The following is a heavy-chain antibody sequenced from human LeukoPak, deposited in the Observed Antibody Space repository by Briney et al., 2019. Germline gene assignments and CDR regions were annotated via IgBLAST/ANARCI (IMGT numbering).Heavy chain of an antibody. J-gene: IGHJ3*02. CDR3: ARLSDTEGSSTCYRASDI. V-gene: IGHV4-59*08. Sequence: SETLSLTCTVSGGSISSYYWSWIRQPPGKGLEWIGYIYYSGSTNYNPSLKSRVTISVDTSKNQFSLKLSSVTAADTAVYYCARLSDTEGSSTCYRASDIWGQGTMVTVSS. CDR2: IYYSGST. CDR1: GGSISSYY. D-gene: IGHD2-2*01.